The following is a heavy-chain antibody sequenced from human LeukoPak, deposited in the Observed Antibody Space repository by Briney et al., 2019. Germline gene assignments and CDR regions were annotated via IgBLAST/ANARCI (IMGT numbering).Heavy chain of an antibody. J-gene: IGHJ4*02. Sequence: SETMSLTCTVAGGSISSYYWSCIRQPAGKGLEWIGRIYTSGSTYYNPHLQSRVPISVDTSKNQFSLKLSSVPAADPAVYYCVRSSSSIFDYWGQGTLVTVSS. V-gene: IGHV4-4*07. CDR3: VRSSSSIFDY. CDR2: IYTSGST. CDR1: GGSISSYY. D-gene: IGHD6-6*01.